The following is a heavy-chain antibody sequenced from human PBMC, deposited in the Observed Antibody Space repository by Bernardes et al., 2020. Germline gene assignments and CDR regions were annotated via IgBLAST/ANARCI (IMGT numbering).Heavy chain of an antibody. CDR3: AGHVGGCSSTSCPVGY. CDR1: GGSISSSSYY. D-gene: IGHD2-2*01. Sequence: SETLSLTCTVSGGSISSSSYYWGRLRQPPGLGLEWIGCIYYSGSTYYNPTLKSRVTISVDTSKNQFSLKLSSVTAADTAVYYCAGHVGGCSSTSCPVGYWGQGTLVTVAS. J-gene: IGHJ4*02. V-gene: IGHV4-39*01. CDR2: IYYSGST.